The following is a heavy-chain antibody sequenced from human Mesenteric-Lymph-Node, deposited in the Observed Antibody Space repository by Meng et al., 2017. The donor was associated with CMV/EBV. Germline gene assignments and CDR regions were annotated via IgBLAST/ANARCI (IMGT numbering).Heavy chain of an antibody. J-gene: IGHJ5*02. V-gene: IGHV4-61*01. CDR1: GGSVSSGSSY. CDR2: MYYSGST. CDR3: ARGRWTGGWFDP. Sequence: SETLSLTCSVSGGSVSSGSSYCSWLRQPPGKGLDWIGYMYYSGSTNYNPPFKSRVTISADTSENQLSLRLTSVTAADTAVYYCARGRWTGGWFDPWGQGILVTVSS. D-gene: IGHD3/OR15-3a*01.